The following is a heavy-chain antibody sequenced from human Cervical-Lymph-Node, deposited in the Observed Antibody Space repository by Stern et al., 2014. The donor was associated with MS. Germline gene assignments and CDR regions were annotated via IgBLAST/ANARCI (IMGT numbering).Heavy chain of an antibody. CDR1: GGSISSGNYY. Sequence: QVQLQESGPGLVKPSQTLSLTCTVSGGSISSGNYYWSWIRQPAGKGLEWTGRIYTRGSTRYTPPLKSGATISAYTSKTGFPLKLSSVTAADTAVYYCAREAVAADNNWFDPWGQGTLVTVSS. V-gene: IGHV4-61*02. CDR3: AREAVAADNNWFDP. D-gene: IGHD6-19*01. J-gene: IGHJ5*02. CDR2: IYTRGST.